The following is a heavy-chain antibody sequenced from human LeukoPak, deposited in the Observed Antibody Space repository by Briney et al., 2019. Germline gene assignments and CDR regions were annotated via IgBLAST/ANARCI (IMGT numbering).Heavy chain of an antibody. V-gene: IGHV1-18*01. CDR3: ARVKYGSGSYYNAPGYDY. D-gene: IGHD3-10*01. Sequence: ASVKVSCKASGYTFTSYGISWVRQAPGQGLEWMGWISAYNGNTNYAQKLQGRVTMTTDTSTSTAYMELRSLRSDDTAVYYCARVKYGSGSYYNAPGYDYWGQGTLVTVSS. CDR2: ISAYNGNT. CDR1: GYTFTSYG. J-gene: IGHJ4*02.